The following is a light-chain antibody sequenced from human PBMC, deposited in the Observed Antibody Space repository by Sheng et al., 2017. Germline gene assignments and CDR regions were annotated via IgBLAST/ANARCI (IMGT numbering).Light chain of an antibody. CDR1: QTINKY. Sequence: DIQMTQSPSSLSASVGDRVTITCRASQTINKYLNWYQQKPGKAPRLLIYAASTLQSGVPSRFSGSGSGSDFALSIDSLQPEDFATYYCQQSYSIPRTFGQGTEGGN. V-gene: IGKV1-39*01. CDR3: QQSYSIPRT. J-gene: IGKJ1*01. CDR2: AAS.